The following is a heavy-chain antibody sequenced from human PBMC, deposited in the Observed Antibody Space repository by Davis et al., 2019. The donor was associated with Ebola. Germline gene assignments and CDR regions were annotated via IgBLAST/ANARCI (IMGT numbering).Heavy chain of an antibody. D-gene: IGHD3-3*01. CDR2: IYYSGST. Sequence: PGGSLRLSCTVSGGSISSYYWSWIRQPPGKGLEWIGYIYYSGSTNYNPSLKSRVTISVDTSKNQFSLKLSSVTAADTAVYYCARVRRSEYYFDYWGQGTLVTVSS. J-gene: IGHJ4*02. CDR1: GGSISSYY. V-gene: IGHV4-59*01. CDR3: ARVRRSEYYFDY.